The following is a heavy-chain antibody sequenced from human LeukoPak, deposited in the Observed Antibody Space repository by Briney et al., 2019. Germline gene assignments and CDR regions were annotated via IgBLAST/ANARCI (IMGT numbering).Heavy chain of an antibody. D-gene: IGHD2-2*01. J-gene: IGHJ4*02. CDR1: GGTFSIYA. V-gene: IGHV1-69*13. Sequence: ASVNVSFKASGGTFSIYAISWVRQAPGQGLEWMGGIIPIFGTANYAQKFQGRVTITAEESTSTAYMELSSLRSEDTAVYYCAREIRGGGSTSYSTQFHDYWGQGTLVTVSS. CDR2: IIPIFGTA. CDR3: AREIRGGGSTSYSTQFHDY.